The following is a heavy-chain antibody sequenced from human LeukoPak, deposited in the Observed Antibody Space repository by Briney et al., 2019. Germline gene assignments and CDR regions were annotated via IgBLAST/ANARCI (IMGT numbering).Heavy chain of an antibody. CDR3: ARRPSDYDILTGYRSDAFDI. Sequence: GGSLRLSCAASGFTFSSYAMHWVRQAPGKGLEWVAVISYDGSNKYYADSVKGRFTISRDNSKNTLYLQMNSLRAEDTAVYYCARRPSDYDILTGYRSDAFDIWGQGTMGTVSS. V-gene: IGHV3-30-3*01. D-gene: IGHD3-9*01. J-gene: IGHJ3*02. CDR1: GFTFSSYA. CDR2: ISYDGSNK.